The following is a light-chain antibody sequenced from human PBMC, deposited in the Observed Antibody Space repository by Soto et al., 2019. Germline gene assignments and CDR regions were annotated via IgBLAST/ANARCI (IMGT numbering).Light chain of an antibody. CDR1: SSDVGHYNF. CDR3: TSSTSGSLYV. V-gene: IGLV2-14*01. Sequence: QSALTQPASVSGSPGQSITISCTGTSSDVGHYNFVSWYQQYPGKVPKLLIYNVSNRPSGVSNRFSGSKSGNTASLTISGLQAEDEADYFCTSSTSGSLYVFGTGTQLTVL. J-gene: IGLJ1*01. CDR2: NVS.